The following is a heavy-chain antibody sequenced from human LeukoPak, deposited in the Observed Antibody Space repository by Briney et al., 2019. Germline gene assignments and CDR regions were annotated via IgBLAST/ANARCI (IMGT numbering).Heavy chain of an antibody. CDR2: IHHSGAT. V-gene: IGHV4-38-2*02. J-gene: IGHJ4*02. CDR3: AREDVYYYDSSGYSATGVDY. CDR1: GYSITNGYY. D-gene: IGHD3-22*01. Sequence: PSETLSLTCDVSGYSITNGYYWGWIRQPPGKGLQWIGSIHHSGATSYNPSLRTRVTTSVDTSKNQFSLRLSSVTAADTAVYFCAREDVYYYDSSGYSATGVDYWGQGTLVTVSS.